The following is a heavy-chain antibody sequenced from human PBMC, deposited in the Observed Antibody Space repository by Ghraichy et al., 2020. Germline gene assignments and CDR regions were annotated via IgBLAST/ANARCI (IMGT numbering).Heavy chain of an antibody. D-gene: IGHD3-10*01. V-gene: IGHV3-11*01. CDR3: ARDRGGFDP. CDR2: VSSSGSTK. CDR1: GFSFGDYY. Sequence: LSLTCAASGFSFGDYYINWIRQAPGKGLEWLSYVSSSGSTKYYADSVKGRFTISRDNVKNSVYLQMNNLRDEDTAVYYCARDRGGFDPWGQGTLVTVSP. J-gene: IGHJ5*02.